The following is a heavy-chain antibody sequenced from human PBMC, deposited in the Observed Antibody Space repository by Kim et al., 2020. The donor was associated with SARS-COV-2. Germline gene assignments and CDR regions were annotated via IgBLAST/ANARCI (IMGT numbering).Heavy chain of an antibody. CDR1: GFTFSGYN. J-gene: IGHJ1*01. CDR3: ATWGSMYFYFGY. V-gene: IGHV3-48*01. Sequence: GGSLRLSCAASGFTFSGYNMNWVRQAPGKGLEWISYISDSGGTKYYADSVKGRFTISRDNAKNSLYLQMNNVRAEDTAVYYCATWGSMYFYFGYWGQGT. CDR2: ISDSGGTK. D-gene: IGHD2-8*01.